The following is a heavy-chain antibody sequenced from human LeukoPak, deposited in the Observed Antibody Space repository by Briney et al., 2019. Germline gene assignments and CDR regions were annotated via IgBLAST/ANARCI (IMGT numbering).Heavy chain of an antibody. D-gene: IGHD1-26*01. CDR2: INQDGNKK. CDR3: GRGRPGGGY. Sequence: GGSLRLSCAVSRFTFSSYWMSWVRQAPGKGLEWVANINQDGNKKYYVDSVKGRFTISRDNAKNSLYLQMNSLRAEDTAVYYCGRGRPGGGYWGQGTLVTVSS. CDR1: RFTFSSYW. J-gene: IGHJ4*02. V-gene: IGHV3-7*01.